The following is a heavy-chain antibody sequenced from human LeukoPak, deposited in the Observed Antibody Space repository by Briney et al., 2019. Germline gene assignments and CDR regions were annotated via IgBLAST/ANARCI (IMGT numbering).Heavy chain of an antibody. CDR2: IYYSGST. CDR1: GGSISSGGYY. Sequence: PSETLSLTCTGSGGSISSGGYYWSWIRQHPGKGLEWIRYIYYSGSTYYNPSLKSRVTISVDMSKNQFSLKLSSVTAADTAVYYCARVYSYGYYYFGYWGQGTLVTVSS. D-gene: IGHD5-18*01. CDR3: ARVYSYGYYYFGY. J-gene: IGHJ4*02. V-gene: IGHV4-31*03.